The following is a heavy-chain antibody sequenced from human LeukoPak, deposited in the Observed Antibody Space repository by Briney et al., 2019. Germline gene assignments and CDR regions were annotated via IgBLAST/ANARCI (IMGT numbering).Heavy chain of an antibody. J-gene: IGHJ4*02. D-gene: IGHD3-22*01. CDR1: GFTFSSYA. CDR3: AKDSYDSSGCLIRMIDY. V-gene: IGHV3-30*18. CDR2: ISYDGSNK. Sequence: GRSLRLSCAASGFTFSSYAMSWVRQAPGKGLEWVAVISYDGSNKYYADSVKGRFTISRDNSKNTLYLQMNSLRAEDTAVYYCAKDSYDSSGCLIRMIDYWGQGTLVTVSS.